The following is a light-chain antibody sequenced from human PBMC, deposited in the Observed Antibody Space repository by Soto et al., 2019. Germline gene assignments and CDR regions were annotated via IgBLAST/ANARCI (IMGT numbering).Light chain of an antibody. J-gene: IGKJ1*01. CDR3: LQRARWPWT. CDR1: QSVSSN. CDR2: DAA. V-gene: IGKV3D-11*03. Sequence: EIVMTQSPATLSVSPGERATLSCRASQSVSSNLAWYQQKPGQAPRLLIYDAARRATGIPARFSGSGSGTDFSLSISSLEPEDFAVYFCLQRARWPWTFGQGTKVDIK.